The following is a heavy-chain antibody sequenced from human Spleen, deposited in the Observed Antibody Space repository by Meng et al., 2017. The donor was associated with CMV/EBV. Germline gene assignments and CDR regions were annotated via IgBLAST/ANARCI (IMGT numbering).Heavy chain of an antibody. CDR1: SGSINTYY. J-gene: IGHJ6*02. D-gene: IGHD3-3*01. V-gene: IGHV4-59*12. CDR2: IYYDGST. Sequence: SETLSLTCTVSSGSINTYYWSWIRQPPGKGLEWVGNIYYDGSTYYNPSLMSRVTISADTSRNQFSLRLSSVTAADAAVYYCASLYFDFWSVGDYYYYGMDVWGQGTTVTVSS. CDR3: ASLYFDFWSVGDYYYYGMDV.